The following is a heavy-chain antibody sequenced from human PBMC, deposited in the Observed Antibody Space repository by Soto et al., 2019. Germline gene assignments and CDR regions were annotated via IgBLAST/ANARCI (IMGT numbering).Heavy chain of an antibody. CDR3: AMDPYGGSSRFAY. CDR1: GFTFSNNG. Sequence: QVQLVESGGGVVQPGRSLRLSCVASGFTFSNNGIHWVRQAPGKGREWGAVISSDGSKKYYADSVKGRFTISRDNSKTTLYLQMTSLRAEDTAVYYCAMDPYGGSSRFAYWGQGTLVTVSS. CDR2: ISSDGSKK. D-gene: IGHD2-15*01. V-gene: IGHV3-30*03. J-gene: IGHJ4*02.